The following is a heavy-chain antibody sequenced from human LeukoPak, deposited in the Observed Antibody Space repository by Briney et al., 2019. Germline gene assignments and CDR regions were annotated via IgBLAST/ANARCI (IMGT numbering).Heavy chain of an antibody. Sequence: SVTVSFTASGGTFSSYTISWVRQAPGQGLEWMGRIIPILGIANYSQKFQGRVTITADKSTSTAYMELSSLRSEDTAVYYCARESSSSGGFDYWGQGTLVTVSS. V-gene: IGHV1-69*04. J-gene: IGHJ4*02. D-gene: IGHD6-6*01. CDR3: ARESSSSGGFDY. CDR1: GGTFSSYT. CDR2: IIPILGIA.